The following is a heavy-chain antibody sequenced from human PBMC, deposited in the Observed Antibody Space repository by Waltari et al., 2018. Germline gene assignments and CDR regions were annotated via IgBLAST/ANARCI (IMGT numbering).Heavy chain of an antibody. J-gene: IGHJ6*02. CDR1: GGTFSSYA. Sequence: QVQLVQSGAEVKKPGSSVKVSCKASGGTFSSYAISWVRQAPGQGLEWLGRIIPIFGTANYEEKFQGRVTITADKSTGTAYMELSSLRSEDTAVYYCAGTPVNYGDYPRYYYYGMDVWGQGTTVTVSS. CDR2: IIPIFGTA. V-gene: IGHV1-69*14. CDR3: AGTPVNYGDYPRYYYYGMDV. D-gene: IGHD4-17*01.